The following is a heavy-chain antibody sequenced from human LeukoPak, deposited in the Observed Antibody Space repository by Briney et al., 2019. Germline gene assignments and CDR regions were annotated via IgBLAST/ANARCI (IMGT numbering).Heavy chain of an antibody. D-gene: IGHD3-10*01. CDR3: ARHHRSGSDDAFDI. V-gene: IGHV4-39*01. CDR2: IYYSGST. Sequence: SETLSLTCTVSGGSISSYYWGWIRQPPGKGLEYIGSIYYSGSTSYNPSLKSRVTISVDTSKNQFSLKLSSVTAADTAVYYCARHHRSGSDDAFDIWGQGTMVTVSS. J-gene: IGHJ3*02. CDR1: GGSISSYY.